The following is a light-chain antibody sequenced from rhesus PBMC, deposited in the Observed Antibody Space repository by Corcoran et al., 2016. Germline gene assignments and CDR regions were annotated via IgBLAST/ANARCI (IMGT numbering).Light chain of an antibody. CDR1: ENVNNY. V-gene: IGKV1-74*01. Sequence: DIQMTQSPSSLSASVGDRVTITCRASENVNNYLNWYQQKPGKAPKLLINKASTLQSRVPSRFSGSGSGTDYTFTISSLQPEDVATYYCQHGYGTPFTFGPGTKLDIK. CDR2: KAS. J-gene: IGKJ3*01. CDR3: QHGYGTPFT.